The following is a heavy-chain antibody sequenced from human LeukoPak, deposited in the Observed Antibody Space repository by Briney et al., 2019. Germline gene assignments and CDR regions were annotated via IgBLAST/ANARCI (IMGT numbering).Heavy chain of an antibody. Sequence: PGGPLRLSCAASGFTFTTYSMNWVRQAPGKGLEWVSYISSSSSTIYYADSVKGRFTISRDSGKNSLYLQMNSLRDEDTAVYYCARTSMRAFDIWGQGTMVTVSS. CDR3: ARTSMRAFDI. J-gene: IGHJ3*02. D-gene: IGHD2/OR15-2a*01. CDR1: GFTFTTYS. CDR2: ISSSSSTI. V-gene: IGHV3-48*02.